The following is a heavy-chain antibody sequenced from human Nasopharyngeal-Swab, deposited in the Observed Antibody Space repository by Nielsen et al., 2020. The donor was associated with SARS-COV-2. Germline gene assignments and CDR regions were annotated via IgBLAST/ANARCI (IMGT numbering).Heavy chain of an antibody. V-gene: IGHV3-43*02. J-gene: IGHJ4*02. CDR3: AKLYGGNSELWGG. D-gene: IGHD4-23*01. CDR2: ISGDGGST. Sequence: VRQAPGKGLEWVSLISGDGGSTYYADSVKGRFTISRDNSKNSLYLQMNSLRTEDTALYYCAKLYGGNSELWGGWDQGTLVTVSS.